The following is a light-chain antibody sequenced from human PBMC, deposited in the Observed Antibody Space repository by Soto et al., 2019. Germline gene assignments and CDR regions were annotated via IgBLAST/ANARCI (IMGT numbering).Light chain of an antibody. V-gene: IGKV1-5*01. Sequence: DIQITHSPSTLSASVGDIVTITCRASRSISSWLAWYQQKPGKAPKLLIYDASSLESGVPSRFSGSGSGTEFTLTISSLQPDDFATYYCQQYNSYPITFGQGTRLEIK. J-gene: IGKJ5*01. CDR3: QQYNSYPIT. CDR1: RSISSW. CDR2: DAS.